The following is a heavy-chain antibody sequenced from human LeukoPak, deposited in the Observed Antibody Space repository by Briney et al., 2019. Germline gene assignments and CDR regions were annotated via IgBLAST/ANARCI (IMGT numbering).Heavy chain of an antibody. CDR1: GGSISSYY. D-gene: IGHD3-16*02. Sequence: SETLSLTCTVSGGSISSYYWSCIRQPPGKGLEWIGYIYYSGSTNYNPSLKSRVTISVDTSKNQFSLKLSSVTAADTAVYYCARGDHDYVWGSYRYVHWFDPWGQGTLVTVSS. V-gene: IGHV4-59*01. J-gene: IGHJ5*02. CDR2: IYYSGST. CDR3: ARGDHDYVWGSYRYVHWFDP.